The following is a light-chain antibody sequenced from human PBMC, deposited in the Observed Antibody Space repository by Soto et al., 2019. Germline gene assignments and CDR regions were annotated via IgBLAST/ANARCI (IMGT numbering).Light chain of an antibody. CDR3: QQYGSSGT. CDR1: QSVGKY. J-gene: IGKJ1*01. Sequence: EVVLMQSPGTLSLCPGDRATLSFRASQSVGKYLAWYQQKPGQAPRLLIYGASNRATGIPDRFSGSGSGTDFTLTISRLEPEDFAVYYCQQYGSSGTFGQGTKVDI. V-gene: IGKV3-20*01. CDR2: GAS.